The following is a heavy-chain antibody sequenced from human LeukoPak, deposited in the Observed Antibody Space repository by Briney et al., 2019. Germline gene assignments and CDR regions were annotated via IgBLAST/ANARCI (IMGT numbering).Heavy chain of an antibody. D-gene: IGHD6-19*01. CDR1: GGSISSYY. Sequence: PSETLSLTCTVSGGSISSYYRSWIRQPPGKGLEWMGYIYYSGSTNYNPSLKSRVTISVDTSKNQFSLRLTSVTAADTAVYYCATYGFSSGKRFDYWGQGTLVTVSS. J-gene: IGHJ4*02. CDR2: IYYSGST. V-gene: IGHV4-59*01. CDR3: ATYGFSSGKRFDY.